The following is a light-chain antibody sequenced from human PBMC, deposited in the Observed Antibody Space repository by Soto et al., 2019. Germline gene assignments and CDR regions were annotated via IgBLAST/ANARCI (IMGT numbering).Light chain of an antibody. CDR3: QQSGSSPWT. Sequence: EIVLTQSPGTLSLSPGERATLSCRASQSVSSSYLAWYQQKPGQAPRLLIYGASSRATGIPDRFSGSGSGTEFTLTISRLEPEDFAMYYCQQSGSSPWTFGQGTKVEIK. CDR2: GAS. V-gene: IGKV3-20*01. J-gene: IGKJ1*01. CDR1: QSVSSSY.